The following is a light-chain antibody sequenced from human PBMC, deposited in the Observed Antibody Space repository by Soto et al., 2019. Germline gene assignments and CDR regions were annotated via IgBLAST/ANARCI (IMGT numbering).Light chain of an antibody. CDR3: HSYEGSKSFWV. Sequence: QSALTQPPSASGSPGQSVTISCTGTSSDVGGYNYVSWYQQHPGKAPKLMIYDVSKRPSGVPDRFSGSKSGNSASLTVSGLQAEDEADYYCHSYEGSKSFWVFGTGTKLTVL. V-gene: IGLV2-8*01. J-gene: IGLJ2*01. CDR1: SSDVGGYNY. CDR2: DVS.